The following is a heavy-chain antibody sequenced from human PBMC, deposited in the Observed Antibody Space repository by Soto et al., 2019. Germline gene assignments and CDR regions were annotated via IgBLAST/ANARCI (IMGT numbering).Heavy chain of an antibody. J-gene: IGHJ5*02. V-gene: IGHV3-30*18. Sequence: PGGSLRLSCAASGFTFGSYGMHGVRQAPGKGLEWVAVISYDGSNKYYADSVKGRFTISRDNSKNTLYLQMNSLRAEDTAVYYCAKALLTGTTYPTGWFDPWGQGT. CDR1: GFTFGSYG. D-gene: IGHD1-20*01. CDR2: ISYDGSNK. CDR3: AKALLTGTTYPTGWFDP.